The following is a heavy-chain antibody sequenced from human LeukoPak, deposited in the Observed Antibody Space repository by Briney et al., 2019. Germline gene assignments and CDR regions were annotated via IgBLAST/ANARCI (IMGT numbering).Heavy chain of an antibody. V-gene: IGHV1-3*01. J-gene: IGHJ6*02. CDR1: GYTFTSYA. D-gene: IGHD1-26*01. CDR2: INAGNGNT. Sequence: ASVKVSCTASGYTFTSYAMHWVRQAPGQRLEWMGWINAGNGNTKYSQKFQGRVTITRDTSASTAYMELSSLRSEDTAVYYCARSGSYSWHYYYYGMDVWGQGTTVTVSS. CDR3: ARSGSYSWHYYYYGMDV.